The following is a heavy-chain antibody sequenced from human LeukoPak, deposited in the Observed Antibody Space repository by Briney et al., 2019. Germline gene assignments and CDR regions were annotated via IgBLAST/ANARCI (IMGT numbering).Heavy chain of an antibody. Sequence: SVKVSCKASGGTFISYAISWVRQAPGQGLEWMGGIIPIFGTANYAQKFQGRVTITADESTSTAYMELSSLRSEDTAVYYCAESERGYYDSSGFDYWGQGTLVTVSS. CDR1: GGTFISYA. CDR2: IIPIFGTA. V-gene: IGHV1-69*13. D-gene: IGHD3-22*01. CDR3: AESERGYYDSSGFDY. J-gene: IGHJ4*02.